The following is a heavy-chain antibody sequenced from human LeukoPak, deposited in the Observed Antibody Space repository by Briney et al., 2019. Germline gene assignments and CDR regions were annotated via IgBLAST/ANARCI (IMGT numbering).Heavy chain of an antibody. CDR2: ISYDGSNK. CDR1: GFTFSSYG. D-gene: IGHD3-22*01. J-gene: IGHJ4*02. Sequence: PGGSLRLSCAASGFTFSSYGMHWVRQAPGKGLEWVAVISYDGSNKYYADSVKGRFTISRDNSKNTLYLQMNSLRAEDTAVYYCAKDLHDYYDSSGYCPLDYWGQGTLVTVSS. CDR3: AKDLHDYYDSSGYCPLDY. V-gene: IGHV3-30*18.